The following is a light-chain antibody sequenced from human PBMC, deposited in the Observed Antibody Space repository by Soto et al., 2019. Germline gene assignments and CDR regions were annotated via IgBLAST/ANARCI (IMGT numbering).Light chain of an antibody. Sequence: EIVMTQSPATLSVSPVERATLSCRASQSVSSYLAWYQQKPGQAPRLLIYDASNRATGIPARFSGSGSGTDFTLTISSLEPEDFAVYYCQQRSNRVTFGPGTKVDIK. CDR2: DAS. CDR1: QSVSSY. V-gene: IGKV3-11*01. J-gene: IGKJ3*01. CDR3: QQRSNRVT.